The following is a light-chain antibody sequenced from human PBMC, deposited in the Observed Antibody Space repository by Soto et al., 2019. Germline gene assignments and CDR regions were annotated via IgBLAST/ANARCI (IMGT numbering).Light chain of an antibody. Sequence: QSALTQPASVSGSPGQSITISCTGTSSDIGNYDFVSWYQQVPGTAPKVMICEVSSRPSGVSNRFSGSKSGNTASLTISGLQAEDEAYYYCSSYTTSTSFLLFGGGTQLTVL. CDR2: EVS. CDR1: SSDIGNYDF. V-gene: IGLV2-14*01. J-gene: IGLJ2*01. CDR3: SSYTTSTSFLL.